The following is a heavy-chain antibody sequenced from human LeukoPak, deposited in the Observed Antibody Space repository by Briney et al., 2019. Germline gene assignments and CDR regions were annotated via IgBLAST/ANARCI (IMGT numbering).Heavy chain of an antibody. J-gene: IGHJ3*02. Sequence: PGGSLRLSCAASGFSFDDCGMSWVRQAPGKGLEWVSGINWNGGSTGYADSVKGRFSISRDNDKKSMYLQMNSLRADDTAVYFCARQGGYHFPNAFDIWGQGTLVTVSS. CDR3: ARQGGYHFPNAFDI. V-gene: IGHV3-20*04. D-gene: IGHD5-12*01. CDR2: INWNGGST. CDR1: GFSFDDCG.